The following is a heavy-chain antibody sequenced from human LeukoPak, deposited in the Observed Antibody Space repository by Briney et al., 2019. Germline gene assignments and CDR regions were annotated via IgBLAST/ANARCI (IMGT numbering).Heavy chain of an antibody. CDR3: GRDPKLGIRGYTYGYIDF. J-gene: IGHJ4*02. D-gene: IGHD5-18*01. Sequence: ASVKVSCKASGYTFTSYAMNWVRQAPGQGLEWMGWINTNTGNPTYAQGFFTGRYVFSLDTSVNTAYLQITGLKADDTAVYYCGRDPKLGIRGYTYGYIDFWGQGTLVTVSS. V-gene: IGHV7-4-1*02. CDR1: GYTFTSYA. CDR2: INTNTGNP.